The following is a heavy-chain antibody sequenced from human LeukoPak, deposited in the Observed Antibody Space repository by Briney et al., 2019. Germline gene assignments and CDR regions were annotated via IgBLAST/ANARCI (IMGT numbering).Heavy chain of an antibody. J-gene: IGHJ4*02. V-gene: IGHV4-59*08. CDR3: ATPVY. CDR1: GASISTDY. Sequence: SETLSLTRTVSGASISTDYWSWIRQPPGKTLEWIGYIDSSGSTNYNPSLKSRVTISLGASKKQFSLRLTSVTAADTAVYYCATPVYWGQGTLVTVSS. CDR2: IDSSGST.